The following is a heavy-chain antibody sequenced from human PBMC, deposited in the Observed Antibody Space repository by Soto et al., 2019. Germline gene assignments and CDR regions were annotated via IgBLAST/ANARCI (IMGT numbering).Heavy chain of an antibody. Sequence: QVQLVQSGAEVKKPGSSVKVSCKASGGTFSSFAITWVRQAPGQGLEWMGGIIPISGTTKYPQTFQGRVTVTADESTSTAYMELSSLTSEDTAVYYCARSLAGATTRWYFDYWGQGTLVTVSS. V-gene: IGHV1-69*01. CDR1: GGTFSSFA. D-gene: IGHD1-26*01. CDR3: ARSLAGATTRWYFDY. J-gene: IGHJ4*02. CDR2: IIPISGTT.